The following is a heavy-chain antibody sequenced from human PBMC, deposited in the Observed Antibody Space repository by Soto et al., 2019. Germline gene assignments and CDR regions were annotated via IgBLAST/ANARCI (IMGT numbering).Heavy chain of an antibody. Sequence: NPSETLSLTCTVSGGSINVSSYFWGWIRQPPGKGLEWIGSLYDGGSSHYNPSLTSRATTSVDTSKNQFSLKLNSVTAADTAIYYCARHPRAMAIRGAFDIWGQGTMVTVSS. CDR2: LYDGGSS. CDR1: GGSINVSSYF. D-gene: IGHD2-8*01. V-gene: IGHV4-39*01. J-gene: IGHJ3*02. CDR3: ARHPRAMAIRGAFDI.